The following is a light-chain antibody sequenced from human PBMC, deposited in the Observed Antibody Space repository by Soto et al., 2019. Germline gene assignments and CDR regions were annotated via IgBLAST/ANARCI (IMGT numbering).Light chain of an antibody. CDR1: NSDVGGYNY. V-gene: IGLV2-14*01. CDR2: EVS. CDR3: SSYTSSGTRV. J-gene: IGLJ1*01. Sequence: QSVLTQPASVSGSPGQSITISCTGTNSDVGGYNYVSWYQQHPGKAPKLMIYEVSNRPSGVSNRFSGSKSGNTASLTISGLQAEDEADYYCSSYTSSGTRVLGTGTKVTVL.